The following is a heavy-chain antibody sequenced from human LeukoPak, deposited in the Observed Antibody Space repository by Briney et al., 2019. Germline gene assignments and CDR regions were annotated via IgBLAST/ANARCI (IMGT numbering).Heavy chain of an antibody. CDR3: AKANAPKVGISGYYYGMDV. CDR1: GFTFSSYA. V-gene: IGHV3-30*02. CDR2: MRYDGGGL. D-gene: IGHD1-26*01. Sequence: GGSLRLSCAASGFTFSSYAMHWVRQAPGMGPEWVAVMRYDGGGLFYTDAVKGRFTISRENSENTVFLQMNSLRTEDTAVYYCAKANAPKVGISGYYYGMDVWGQGTTVTVSS. J-gene: IGHJ6*02.